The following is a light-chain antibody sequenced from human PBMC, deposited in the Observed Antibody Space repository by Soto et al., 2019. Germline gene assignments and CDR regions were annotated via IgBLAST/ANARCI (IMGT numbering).Light chain of an antibody. CDR1: SSNIGAGYD. V-gene: IGLV1-40*01. Sequence: QSVLTQPPSVSGAPGQRVTISCTGSSSNIGAGYDVHWYQQLPGTAPKLLISGNSNRPSGVPDRFSGSKSGTSASLAITGLQAEDEAAYYCQSYASSLSGWVFGGGTKLTVL. CDR2: GNS. J-gene: IGLJ3*02. CDR3: QSYASSLSGWV.